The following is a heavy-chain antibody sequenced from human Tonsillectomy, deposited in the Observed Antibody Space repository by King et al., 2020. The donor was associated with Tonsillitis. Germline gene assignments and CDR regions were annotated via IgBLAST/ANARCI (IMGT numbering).Heavy chain of an antibody. CDR1: GFTFTSSA. Sequence: QLVQSGPEVKKPGTSVKVSCKASGFTFTSSAMQWVRQARGQRLEWIGWIVVGSGNTNYAQKFQERVTITRDMSTSTAYMGLSSLRSEDTAVYYCAAPEGSLVGATASLDYWGQGTLVTVSS. D-gene: IGHD1-26*01. CDR2: IVVGSGNT. J-gene: IGHJ4*02. V-gene: IGHV1-58*02. CDR3: AAPEGSLVGATASLDY.